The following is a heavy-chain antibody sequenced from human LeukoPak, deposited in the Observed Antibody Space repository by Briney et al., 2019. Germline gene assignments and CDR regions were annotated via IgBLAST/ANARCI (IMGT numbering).Heavy chain of an antibody. CDR2: INHSGST. J-gene: IGHJ4*02. D-gene: IGHD3-22*01. CDR3: ARQTTSGYLDY. V-gene: IGHV4-34*01. CDR1: GGSLSGYY. Sequence: SETLSLTCSVYGGSLSGYYWSWIRQTPGKGLELIGEINHSGSTTYYPSFKSRVTISVDTSKNQFSLKLNSVTAADTAPYYCARQTTSGYLDYWGQGTLVTVSS.